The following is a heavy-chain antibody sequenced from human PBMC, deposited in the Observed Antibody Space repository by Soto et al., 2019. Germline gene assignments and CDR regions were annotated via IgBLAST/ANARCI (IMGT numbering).Heavy chain of an antibody. J-gene: IGHJ6*02. Sequence: QVQLVESGGGVVQPGRSLRLSCAASGFTFSSYAMHWVRQAPGKGLEWVAVISYDGSNKYYADSVKGRFTISRDNSKNTLYLQMNSLRAEDTAVYYCAREHHYYGSGSYDVSPDYYYGMDVWGQGTTVTVSS. D-gene: IGHD3-10*01. CDR1: GFTFSSYA. CDR3: AREHHYYGSGSYDVSPDYYYGMDV. CDR2: ISYDGSNK. V-gene: IGHV3-30-3*01.